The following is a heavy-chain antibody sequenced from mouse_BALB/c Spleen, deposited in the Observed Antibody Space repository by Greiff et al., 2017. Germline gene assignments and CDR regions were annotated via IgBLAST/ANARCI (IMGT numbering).Heavy chain of an antibody. CDR1: GYTFTSYV. J-gene: IGHJ1*01. D-gene: IGHD1-1*01. CDR2: INPYNDGT. Sequence: VQLQQSGPELVKPGASVKMSCKASGYTFTSYVMHWVKQKPGQGLEWIGYINPYNDGTKYNEKFKGKATLTSDKSSSTAYMELSSLTSEDSAVYYCARRENYSALGWYFDVWGAGTTVTVSS. V-gene: IGHV1-14*01. CDR3: ARRENYSALGWYFDV.